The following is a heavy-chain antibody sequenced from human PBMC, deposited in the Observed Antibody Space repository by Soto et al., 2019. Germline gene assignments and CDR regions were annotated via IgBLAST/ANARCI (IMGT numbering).Heavy chain of an antibody. CDR2: IWYDGSNK. CDR1: GFSFSSYG. J-gene: IGHJ6*02. D-gene: IGHD3-3*01. V-gene: IGHV3-33*01. Sequence: TGGSLRLSCAASGFSFSSYGMHWVRQAPGKGLEWVAVIWYDGSNKYYADSVKGRFTISRDNSKNTLYLQMNSLRAEDTAVYYCARMYYDFWSGSRYGMDVWGQGTTVTVSS. CDR3: ARMYYDFWSGSRYGMDV.